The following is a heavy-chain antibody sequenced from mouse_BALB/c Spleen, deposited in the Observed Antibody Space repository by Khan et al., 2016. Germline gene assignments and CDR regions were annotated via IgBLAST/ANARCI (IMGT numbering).Heavy chain of an antibody. CDR3: ARGGSSYEGSMDV. Sequence: EVQLQESGPGLVKPSQSLSLTCTVTGYSITSDYAWNWIRQFPGNKLEWMGYISFSGNTSYNPSLKSRISITRDTSKNQFFLQLNSVTTEDPATHDCARGGSSYEGSMDVWVQGTSVSVSS. J-gene: IGHJ4*01. CDR1: GYSITSDYA. V-gene: IGHV3-2*02. CDR2: ISFSGNT. D-gene: IGHD1-1*01.